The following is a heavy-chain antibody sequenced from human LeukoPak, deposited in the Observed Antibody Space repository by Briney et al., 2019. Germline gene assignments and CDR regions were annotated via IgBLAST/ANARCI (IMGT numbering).Heavy chain of an antibody. D-gene: IGHD2-8*01. CDR2: IYYSGST. V-gene: IGHV4-59*01. J-gene: IGHJ4*02. CDR3: ARSGTKTNGFDY. Sequence: SETLSLTCTVSGGSISTYYWSWIRQPPGKGLEWLGYIYYSGSTNYSPSLQSRVTMSVDTSKNQFSLRLNSVTAADTAVYYCARSGTKTNGFDYWGQGTLVTVSS. CDR1: GGSISTYY.